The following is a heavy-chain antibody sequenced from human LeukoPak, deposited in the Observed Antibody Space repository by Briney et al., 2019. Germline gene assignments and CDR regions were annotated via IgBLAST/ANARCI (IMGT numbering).Heavy chain of an antibody. CDR1: GGSVSSSNL. CDR3: ARRGDGYGHFDF. V-gene: IGHV4-4*02. Sequence: TWGSLSLTCAVSGGSVSSSNLWRWVRQPPGKGLEGIGATYHSGTTSYNSPLKSRVTISVDKSKNQFSLKPSSVTAADTAVYYCARRGDGYGHFDFWGQGTLVTVSS. D-gene: IGHD5-24*01. J-gene: IGHJ4*02. CDR2: TYHSGTT.